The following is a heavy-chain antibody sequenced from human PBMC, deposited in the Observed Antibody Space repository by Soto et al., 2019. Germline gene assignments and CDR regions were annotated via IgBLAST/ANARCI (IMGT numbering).Heavy chain of an antibody. CDR3: AKCGKYADFDY. D-gene: IGHD1-26*01. CDR1: GFPFSNYY. J-gene: IGHJ4*02. CDR2: IKQDGSEK. Sequence: GGSLRLSCVASGFPFSNYYMDWVRQAPGKGLEWVANIKQDGSEKYYVDSVKGRFTISRDNAKNSLYLQMNSLRAEDTAVYYCAKCGKYADFDYWGQGTLVTVPQ. V-gene: IGHV3-7*02.